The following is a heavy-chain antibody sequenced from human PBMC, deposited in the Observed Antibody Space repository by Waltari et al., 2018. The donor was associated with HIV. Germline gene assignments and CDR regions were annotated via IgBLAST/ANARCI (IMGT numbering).Heavy chain of an antibody. V-gene: IGHV3-21*01. CDR1: GFTFRTYS. CDR2: VSDNSEFV. J-gene: IGHJ3*01. Sequence: ESGGGRVQPGGTLKLSCSGSGFTFRTYSLTWIRRAPGRGLELSSSVSDNSEFVYYADSVKGRFSVSRDNAKNSLSLLMSGLRDEDTGIYYCAAFPCGEDCRDGFDVWGQGTIVVVSS. CDR3: AAFPCGEDCRDGFDV. D-gene: IGHD2-15*01.